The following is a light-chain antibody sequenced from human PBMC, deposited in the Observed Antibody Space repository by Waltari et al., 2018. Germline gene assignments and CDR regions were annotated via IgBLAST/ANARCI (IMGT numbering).Light chain of an antibody. CDR2: DVR. J-gene: IGLJ1*01. CDR1: SSDVGAYNF. CDR3: NSYAGGDILYV. Sequence: QSALTQPPSASGSPGQSITISCTGTSSDVGAYNFVSRYQQHPGKAPKLMIFDVRKRPSGVPDRFSGSKSGNTASLTVSGLQAEDEADYYCNSYAGGDILYVFGTGTRVTVL. V-gene: IGLV2-8*01.